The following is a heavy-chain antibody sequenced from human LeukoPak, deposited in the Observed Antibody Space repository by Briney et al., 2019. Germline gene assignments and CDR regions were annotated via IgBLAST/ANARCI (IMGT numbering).Heavy chain of an antibody. D-gene: IGHD3-22*01. CDR1: GVSISSSSYD. Sequence: PQTLSLTCTVSGVSISSSSYDWGWLRQPPGKGLEWIGRIYYSGSIYYNPSLKRLFTISVDTSKNRFSLNLSSVTAADTAVYYCARLYYDSRGYYQICYFDYWGQGTLVTVPS. CDR2: IYYSGSI. V-gene: IGHV4-39*01. CDR3: ARLYYDSRGYYQICYFDY. J-gene: IGHJ4*02.